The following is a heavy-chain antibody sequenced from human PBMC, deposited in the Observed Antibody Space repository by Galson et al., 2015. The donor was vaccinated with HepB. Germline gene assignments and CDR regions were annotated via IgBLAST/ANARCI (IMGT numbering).Heavy chain of an antibody. V-gene: IGHV3-53*01. Sequence: SLRLSCAASGLSVSSNYMSWVRQAPGKGPEWVSVIYGGGTTHYADSVKSRFTISRDSSKNTLYLQMNRLGVEDTAVYYCARGGASLVALDYWGQGTLVTVSS. CDR1: GLSVSSNY. J-gene: IGHJ4*02. CDR3: ARGGASLVALDY. CDR2: IYGGGTT. D-gene: IGHD3-9*01.